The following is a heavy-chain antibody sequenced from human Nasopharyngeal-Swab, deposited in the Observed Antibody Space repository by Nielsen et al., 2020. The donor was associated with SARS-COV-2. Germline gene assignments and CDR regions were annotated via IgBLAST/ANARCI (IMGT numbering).Heavy chain of an antibody. V-gene: IGHV3-66*01. D-gene: IGHD1-26*01. J-gene: IGHJ3*02. CDR1: GFTASSNY. CDR3: ASVLGGSYVPDAFDI. Sequence: GESLKISCAASGFTASSNYMSWVRQAPGKGLEWVSVIYSGGSTYYADSVKGRFTISRDNSKNTLYLQMNSLRAEDTAVYYCASVLGGSYVPDAFDIWGQGTMVTVSS. CDR2: IYSGGST.